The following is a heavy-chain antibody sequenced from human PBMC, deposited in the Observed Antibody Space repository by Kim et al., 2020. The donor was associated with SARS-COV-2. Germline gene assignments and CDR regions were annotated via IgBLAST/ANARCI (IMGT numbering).Heavy chain of an antibody. CDR3: ARDKPPYYFDY. CDR1: GGSISSGGYY. J-gene: IGHJ4*02. CDR2: IYYSGST. V-gene: IGHV4-31*03. Sequence: SETLSLTCTVSGGSISSGGYYWSWLRQHPGKGLEWIGYIYYSGSTYYNPSLKSRVTISVDTSKNQFSLKLSSVTAADTAVYYCARDKPPYYFDYWGQGTLVTVSS.